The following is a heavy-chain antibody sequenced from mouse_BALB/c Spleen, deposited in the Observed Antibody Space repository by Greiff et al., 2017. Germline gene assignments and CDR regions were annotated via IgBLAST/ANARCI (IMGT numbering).Heavy chain of an antibody. V-gene: IGHV2-6-7*01. D-gene: IGHD2-1*01. CDR3: ARDRGNYVRGIAMDY. CDR1: GFSLTGYG. CDR2: IWGDGST. J-gene: IGHJ4*01. Sequence: VQLKESGPGLVAPSQSLSITCTVSGFSLTGYGVNWVRQPPGKGLEWLGMIWGDGSTDYNSALKSRLSISKDNSKSQVFLKMNSLQTDDTARYYCARDRGNYVRGIAMDYWGQGTSVTVSS.